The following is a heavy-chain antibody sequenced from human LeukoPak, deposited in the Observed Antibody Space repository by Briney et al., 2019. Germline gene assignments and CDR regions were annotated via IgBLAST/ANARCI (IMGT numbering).Heavy chain of an antibody. J-gene: IGHJ5*02. Sequence: SVKVSCKASGGTFSSYAISWVRQAPGQGLEWMGGIIPIFGTANYAQKFQGRVTITADESTSTAYMELSSLRSEDTAVYYCARDGDCSSTSCNNWFDPWGQGTLVTVSS. CDR1: GGTFSSYA. CDR3: ARDGDCSSTSCNNWFDP. V-gene: IGHV1-69*13. CDR2: IIPIFGTA. D-gene: IGHD2-2*01.